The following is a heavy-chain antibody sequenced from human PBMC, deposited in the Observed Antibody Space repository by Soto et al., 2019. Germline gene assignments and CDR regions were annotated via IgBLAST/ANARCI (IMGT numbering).Heavy chain of an antibody. CDR2: IYWDDDE. V-gene: IGHV2-5*02. CDR1: GFSLATPGVA. D-gene: IGHD6-19*01. CDR3: AHFSGMIYWFDP. J-gene: IGHJ5*02. Sequence: QVTLKESGPTLVKPTQTLTLTCNFSGFSLATPGVAVGWLRQTPGKALEWLGHIYWDDDERYSPSLQNRLSITNDTSKDQVVLTMTNMKPLDTGTYYCAHFSGMIYWFDPWGQGTMVTVPS.